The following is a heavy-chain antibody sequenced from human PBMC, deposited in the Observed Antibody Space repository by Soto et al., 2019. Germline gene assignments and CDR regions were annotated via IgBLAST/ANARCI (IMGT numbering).Heavy chain of an antibody. CDR3: AKSRTPVVPAALVDY. V-gene: IGHV3-23*01. D-gene: IGHD2-2*01. CDR1: GFTFSSYA. Sequence: EVQLLESGGGFIQPGGSLRLSCAASGFTFSSYAVTWVRQAPGKGLEWVSGISGSGGTTYYAGSVKGRFTISRDNSKNTLYLQMSSLRAEDTAVYYCAKSRTPVVPAALVDYWGQGALVTVSS. CDR2: ISGSGGTT. J-gene: IGHJ4*02.